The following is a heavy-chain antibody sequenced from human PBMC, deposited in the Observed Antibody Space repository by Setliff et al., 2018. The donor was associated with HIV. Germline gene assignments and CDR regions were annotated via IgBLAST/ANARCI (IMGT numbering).Heavy chain of an antibody. Sequence: PGEDLIIYCQGSGYSFNSYWIGWVRQMPGKGLGWMGIIYPGDSDTRYSPSFQGQVTIPADKNISTAYLQWSSLKASDTAMYYCARNRIVNSYYYYMDVWGQGTTVTVSS. J-gene: IGHJ6*03. CDR3: ARNRIVNSYYYYMDV. CDR1: GYSFNSYW. D-gene: IGHD3-16*02. V-gene: IGHV5-51*01. CDR2: IYPGDSDT.